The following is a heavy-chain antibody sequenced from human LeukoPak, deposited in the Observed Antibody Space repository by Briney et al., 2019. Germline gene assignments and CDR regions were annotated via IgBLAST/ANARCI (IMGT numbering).Heavy chain of an antibody. J-gene: IGHJ4*02. CDR2: IWYDGSNK. CDR1: GFTFSSYG. Sequence: GGSLRLSCAASGFTFSSYGMHWVRRAPGKGLEWVAVIWYDGSNKYYADSVKGRFTISRDNSKNTLYLQMNSLRAEDTAVYYCARDMYSSSWYDGWGQGTLVTVSS. D-gene: IGHD6-13*01. V-gene: IGHV3-33*01. CDR3: ARDMYSSSWYDG.